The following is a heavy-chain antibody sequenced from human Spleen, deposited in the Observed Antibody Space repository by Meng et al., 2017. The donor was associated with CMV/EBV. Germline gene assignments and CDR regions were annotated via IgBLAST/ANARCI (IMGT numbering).Heavy chain of an antibody. CDR2: INSDESGT. J-gene: IGHJ4*02. Sequence: GESLKISCVASGFTFSSYWMHWARQAPGKGLVWVSRINSDESGTTYADSVKGRFTISRDNAKNTLFLQMNSLRVDDTAVYYCARVALRPHYYFDYWGQGTLVTVSS. CDR3: ARVALRPHYYFDY. V-gene: IGHV3-74*01. CDR1: GFTFSSYW. D-gene: IGHD3-16*01.